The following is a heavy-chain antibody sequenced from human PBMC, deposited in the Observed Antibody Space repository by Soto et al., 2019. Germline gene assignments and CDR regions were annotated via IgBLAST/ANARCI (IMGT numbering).Heavy chain of an antibody. CDR1: VFTFSSYW. D-gene: IGHD1-26*01. CDR2: IKQDGSEK. J-gene: IGHJ4*02. CDR3: AREIGSYKDTGGEY. Sequence: PVGSLRLSCAASVFTFSSYWMSCVRESPGKGLEWVANIKQDGSEKYYVDSVKGRFTISRDNAKNSLYLQMNSLRAEDTAVYYCAREIGSYKDTGGEYWGQGTLGNVSS. V-gene: IGHV3-7*03.